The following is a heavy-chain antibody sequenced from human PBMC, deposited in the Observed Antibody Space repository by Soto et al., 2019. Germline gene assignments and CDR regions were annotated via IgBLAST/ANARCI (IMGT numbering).Heavy chain of an antibody. CDR1: GFTFTNYA. J-gene: IGHJ4*02. CDR3: AKDLGGIAAAGTPPIFDY. V-gene: IGHV3-23*01. Sequence: SGGSLRLSCAASGFTFTNYAMNWVRQAPGKGLEWVSAISGSGGSTYYADSVKGRFTISRDNSKNTLYLQMNSLRAEDTAVYYCAKDLGGIAAAGTPPIFDYWGQGTLVTVSS. D-gene: IGHD6-13*01. CDR2: ISGSGGST.